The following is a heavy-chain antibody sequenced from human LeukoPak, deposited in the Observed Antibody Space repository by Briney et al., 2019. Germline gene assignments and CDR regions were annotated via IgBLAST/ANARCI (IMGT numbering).Heavy chain of an antibody. V-gene: IGHV1-69*05. J-gene: IGHJ6*03. CDR2: IIPIFGTA. CDR1: RGTFTSYA. CDR3: ASSHYYYYMDV. Sequence: ASVKVSCKASRGTFTSYAISWVRQAPGQGLECMGGIIPIFGTANYAQKFQGRVTITTDESTSTAYMELSSLRSEDTAVYYCASSHYYYYMDVWGKGTTVTVSS.